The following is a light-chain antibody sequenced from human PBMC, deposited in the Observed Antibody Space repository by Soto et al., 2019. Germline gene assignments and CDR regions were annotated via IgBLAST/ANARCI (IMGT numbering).Light chain of an antibody. J-gene: IGLJ2*01. V-gene: IGLV2-14*01. CDR3: SSYTSSSTLV. Sequence: QSVLTHPASVSGSPGQSITISCTGTSSDVGGYNYVSWYQQHPGKAPKLMIYDVSNRPSGVSNGFSGSKSGNTASLTISGLQAEDEADYYCSSYTSSSTLVFGGGTKLTVL. CDR2: DVS. CDR1: SSDVGGYNY.